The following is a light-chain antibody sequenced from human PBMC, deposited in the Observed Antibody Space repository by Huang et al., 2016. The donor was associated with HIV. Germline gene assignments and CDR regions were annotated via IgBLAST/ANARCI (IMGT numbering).Light chain of an antibody. V-gene: IGKV3-11*01. CDR1: QSVSSY. Sequence: EIVLTQSPATLSLSPGERATLSCRASQSVSSYLVWYQQKPGQAPRRLVSEASNRATGIPARFSGSGSGTSFTLTISNLEPEDVAYYYCQQRSNWPITFGQGTRLEI. CDR2: EAS. CDR3: QQRSNWPIT. J-gene: IGKJ5*01.